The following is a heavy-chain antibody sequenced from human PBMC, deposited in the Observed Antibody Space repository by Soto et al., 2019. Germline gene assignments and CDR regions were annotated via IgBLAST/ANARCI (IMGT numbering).Heavy chain of an antibody. J-gene: IGHJ4*02. CDR1: GYTLTSYA. CDR3: ARDLGGWPDY. D-gene: IGHD2-15*01. CDR2: INAGNGNT. Sequence: ASMEGSCKASGYTLTSYAMHLVRQAPGQRLEWMGWINAGNGNTKYSQKFQGRVTITRDTSASTAYMELSSLRSEDTAVYYCARDLGGWPDYWGQGTLVTVSS. V-gene: IGHV1-3*01.